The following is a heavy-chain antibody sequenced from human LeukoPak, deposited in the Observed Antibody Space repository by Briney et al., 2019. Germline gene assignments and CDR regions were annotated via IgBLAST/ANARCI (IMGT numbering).Heavy chain of an antibody. Sequence: GGSLRLSCAASGFTFSGYLMHWVRQAPGKGLEWVSYISRSGSTIYYADSVKGRFTISRDNAKNSLYLQMNSLRAEDTAVYYCARSNTIFGVVNDYWGQGTLVTVSS. D-gene: IGHD3-3*01. V-gene: IGHV3-48*03. CDR3: ARSNTIFGVVNDY. CDR1: GFTFSGYL. CDR2: ISRSGSTI. J-gene: IGHJ4*02.